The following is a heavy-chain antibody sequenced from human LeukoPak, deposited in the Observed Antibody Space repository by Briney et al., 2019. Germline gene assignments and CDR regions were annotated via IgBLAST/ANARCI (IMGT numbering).Heavy chain of an antibody. CDR2: ISGSGGST. Sequence: PGGSLRLSCAASGFTFTNAWMSWVRQAPGKGLEWVSAISGSGGSTYYADSVKGRFTISRDNSKNTLYLQMNSLRAEDTAVYYCATLSGLNWFDPWGQGTLVTVSS. J-gene: IGHJ5*02. D-gene: IGHD3-10*01. CDR1: GFTFTNAW. V-gene: IGHV3-23*01. CDR3: ATLSGLNWFDP.